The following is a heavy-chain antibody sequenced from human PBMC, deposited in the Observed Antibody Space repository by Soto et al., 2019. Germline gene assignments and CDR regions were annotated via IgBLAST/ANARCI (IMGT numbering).Heavy chain of an antibody. J-gene: IGHJ6*02. CDR2: ISGSDGTT. D-gene: IGHD3-3*01. CDR3: AKLDFWNSYYGLDV. V-gene: IGHV3-23*01. CDR1: GFTFGTYT. Sequence: PGGSLRLSCAASGFTFGTYTMSWVCQAPGKGLEWVSSISGSDGTTYYADSVKGRFSISRDKSKNTLYLQMNSLRAEDTAIYYCAKLDFWNSYYGLDVWGQGITVTVSS.